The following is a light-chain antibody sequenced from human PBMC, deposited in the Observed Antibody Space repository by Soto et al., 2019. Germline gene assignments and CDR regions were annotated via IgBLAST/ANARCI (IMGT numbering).Light chain of an antibody. CDR2: RAS. CDR3: QQYSSYFFT. Sequence: DIQMTQSPSTLSASVGDRVNITCRASQSISSWLAWYQQKPGKAPKLLIYRASDLQSGVPSRFSGSGSGTEFTLTISSLQTDDIATYYCQQYSSYFFTFGPGTKVD. CDR1: QSISSW. J-gene: IGKJ3*01. V-gene: IGKV1-5*03.